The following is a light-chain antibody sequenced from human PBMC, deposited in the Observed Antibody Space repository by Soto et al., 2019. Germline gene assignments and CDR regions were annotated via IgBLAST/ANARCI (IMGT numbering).Light chain of an antibody. V-gene: IGKV3D-15*02. CDR3: QQYSLSPLT. J-gene: IGKJ4*01. Sequence: EIVMTQSPATLSVSPGGRATLSCRASQSIGDTLAWYQQKPGQAPRLLIYGASSRATGIPDRFSGDGSGTDFTLKISSLEPEDFAVYYCQQYSLSPLTFGGGTKVDIK. CDR2: GAS. CDR1: QSIGDT.